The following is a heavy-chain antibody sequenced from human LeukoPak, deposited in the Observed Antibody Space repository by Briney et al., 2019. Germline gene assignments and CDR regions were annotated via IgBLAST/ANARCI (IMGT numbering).Heavy chain of an antibody. CDR1: GFTFSDYY. CDR2: ISSSGSTI. Sequence: GGSLRLSWAASGFTFSDYYMSWIRQAPGKGLEWVSYISSSGSTIYYADSVKGRFTISRDNAKNSLYLQMNSLRAEDTAVYYCARDVLRGGFGETPFDYWGQGTLVTVSS. J-gene: IGHJ4*02. V-gene: IGHV3-11*01. CDR3: ARDVLRGGFGETPFDY. D-gene: IGHD3-10*01.